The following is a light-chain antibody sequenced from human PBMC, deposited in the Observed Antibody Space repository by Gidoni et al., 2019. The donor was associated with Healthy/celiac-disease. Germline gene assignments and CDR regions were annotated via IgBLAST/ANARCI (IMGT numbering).Light chain of an antibody. CDR3: MQALQTPST. CDR1: QSLLHSNGYNY. J-gene: IGKJ4*01. V-gene: IGKV2-28*01. Sequence: DIVVTQSPLSLPVTPGEPASISCRSSQSLLHSNGYNYLDWYLQKPGQSPQLLIYLGSNRASGVPDRFSGSGSGTDLTLKISRVEAEDVGVYYCMQALQTPSTFGGGTKVEIK. CDR2: LGS.